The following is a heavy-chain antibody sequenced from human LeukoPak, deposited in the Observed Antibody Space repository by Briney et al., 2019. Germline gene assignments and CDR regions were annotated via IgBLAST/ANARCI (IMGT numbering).Heavy chain of an antibody. D-gene: IGHD3-10*01. V-gene: IGHV3-23*01. CDR3: AKDFFDYYGSGSYAPPFDY. CDR2: ISGSGGST. Sequence: GGSLRLSCTASGFTFSNYGMHWVRQAPGKGLEWVSAISGSGGSTYYADSVKGRFTISRDNSKNTLYLQMNSLRAEDTAVYYCAKDFFDYYGSGSYAPPFDYWGQGTLVTVSS. CDR1: GFTFSNYG. J-gene: IGHJ4*02.